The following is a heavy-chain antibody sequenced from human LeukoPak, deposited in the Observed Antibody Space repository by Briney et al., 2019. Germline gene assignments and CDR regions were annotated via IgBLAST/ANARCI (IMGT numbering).Heavy chain of an antibody. D-gene: IGHD4-17*01. V-gene: IGHV3-23*01. CDR2: ISGSGGST. Sequence: GGSLRLSCAASGFTFSNCAISWVRLAPGKGLEWVSAISGSGGSTYYADSVKGRFTISRDNSKNTLYLQMNSLRAEDTAVYYCAKTYGDYESSMDYWGQGTLVTVSS. J-gene: IGHJ4*02. CDR1: GFTFSNCA. CDR3: AKTYGDYESSMDY.